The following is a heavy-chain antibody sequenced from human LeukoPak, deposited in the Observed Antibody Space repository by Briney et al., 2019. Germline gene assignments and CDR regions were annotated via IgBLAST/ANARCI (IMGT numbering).Heavy chain of an antibody. CDR2: IYSSGGT. D-gene: IGHD3-10*01. J-gene: IGHJ3*02. CDR3: ARGPTVRDRNVFDI. Sequence: SETLSLTCTVSGGSISSNYWSWIRQPAGKGLEWVGRIYSSGGTNYNPSLKSRVTMSVDTSRNQFSLKPTSVDAADTAVYYCARGPTVRDRNVFDIWGQGTMVTVSS. V-gene: IGHV4-4*07. CDR1: GGSISSNY.